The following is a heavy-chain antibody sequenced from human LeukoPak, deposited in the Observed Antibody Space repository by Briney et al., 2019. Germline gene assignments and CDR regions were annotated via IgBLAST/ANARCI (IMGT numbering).Heavy chain of an antibody. D-gene: IGHD6-19*01. CDR2: IYHSGST. CDR1: GGSISSGGYS. CDR3: ARGIAVAAEGYGMDV. Sequence: SETLSLTCAVSGGSISSGGYSWSWIRRPPGRGLEWIGYIYHSGSTYYNPSLKSRVTISVDRSKNQFSLKLSSVTAADTAVYYCARGIAVAAEGYGMDVWGQGTTVTVSS. V-gene: IGHV4-30-2*01. J-gene: IGHJ6*02.